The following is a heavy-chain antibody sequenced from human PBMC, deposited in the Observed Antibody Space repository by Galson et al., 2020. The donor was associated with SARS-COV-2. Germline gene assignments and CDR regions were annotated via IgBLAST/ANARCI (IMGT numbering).Heavy chain of an antibody. CDR3: ATHRPMTVFDI. Sequence: SETLSLTCSVSGGSITTHSYYWGWVRQSPGKGLEWIASMYYGGNTYYNPSLKSRVTISVDTSKSQFSLTLTSVTAADTAVYYCATHRPMTVFDIWGQGKMVTVSS. V-gene: IGHV4-39*01. CDR2: MYYGGNT. J-gene: IGHJ3*02. CDR1: GGSITTHSYY. D-gene: IGHD4-4*01.